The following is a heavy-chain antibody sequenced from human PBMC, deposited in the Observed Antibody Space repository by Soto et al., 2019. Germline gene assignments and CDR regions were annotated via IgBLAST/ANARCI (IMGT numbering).Heavy chain of an antibody. Sequence: SVKVSCKASGGTFSSYAISWVRQAPGQGLEWMGGVIPIFGTANYAQKFQGRVTITADESTSTAYMELSSLRSDDTAVYYCARALTPTDYWGQGTLVTVSS. V-gene: IGHV1-69*13. CDR3: ARALTPTDY. J-gene: IGHJ4*02. CDR2: VIPIFGTA. CDR1: GGTFSSYA. D-gene: IGHD3-9*01.